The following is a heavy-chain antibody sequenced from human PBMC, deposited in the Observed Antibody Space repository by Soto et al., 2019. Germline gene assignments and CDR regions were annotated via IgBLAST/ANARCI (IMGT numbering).Heavy chain of an antibody. J-gene: IGHJ6*02. V-gene: IGHV4-39*01. CDR2: IFYSGTP. CDR3: VRRWVGSGKSGMVV. CDR1: GGSISSTSYY. D-gene: IGHD3-10*01. Sequence: SETLSLTCTVSGGSISSTSYYWGWILQPPGKGLEWIASIFYSGTPHYNPSLKSRATISIDTSKNQFSLNLTSVTAADTAVYYCVRRWVGSGKSGMVVWGQGTTVTVSS.